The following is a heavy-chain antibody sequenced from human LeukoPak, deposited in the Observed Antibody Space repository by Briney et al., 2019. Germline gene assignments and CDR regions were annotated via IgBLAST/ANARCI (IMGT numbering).Heavy chain of an antibody. D-gene: IGHD6-13*01. J-gene: IGHJ4*02. CDR3: TTEYGVSYSSSQDY. V-gene: IGHV3-15*01. CDR1: GFTFSNAW. Sequence: GGSLRLSCAASGFTFSNAWMSWVRQAPGKGLEWVGRIKSKTDGGTTDYAAPVKGRFTISRDDSKNTLYLQMNSLKTEDTAVYYCTTEYGVSYSSSQDYRGQGTLVTASS. CDR2: IKSKTDGGTT.